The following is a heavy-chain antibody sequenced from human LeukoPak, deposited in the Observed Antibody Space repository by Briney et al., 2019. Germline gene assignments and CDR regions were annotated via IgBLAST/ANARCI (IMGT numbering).Heavy chain of an antibody. V-gene: IGHV3-23*01. CDR1: GFTLSSYA. J-gene: IGHJ6*02. Sequence: PGGPLRLSCAASGFTLSSYAMSWVRQAPGKGLEWVSAISGSGGSTYYADSVKGRFTISRDNSKNTLYLQMNSLRAEDTAVYYCAKGRYYDSSGYYYEDYYYYGMDVWGQGTTVTVSS. CDR2: ISGSGGST. CDR3: AKGRYYDSSGYYYEDYYYYGMDV. D-gene: IGHD3-22*01.